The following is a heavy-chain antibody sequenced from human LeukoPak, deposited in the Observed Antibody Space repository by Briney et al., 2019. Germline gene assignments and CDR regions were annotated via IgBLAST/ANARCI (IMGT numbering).Heavy chain of an antibody. Sequence: SETLSLTCTVSGGSISSSSYYWGWTRQPPGKGLEWIGSIYYSGSTYYNPSLKSRVTISVDTSKNQFSLKLSSATAADTAVYYCARTYGGYVGDAFDIWGQGTMVTVSS. CDR3: ARTYGGYVGDAFDI. V-gene: IGHV4-39*01. CDR1: GGSISSSSYY. D-gene: IGHD5-12*01. CDR2: IYYSGST. J-gene: IGHJ3*02.